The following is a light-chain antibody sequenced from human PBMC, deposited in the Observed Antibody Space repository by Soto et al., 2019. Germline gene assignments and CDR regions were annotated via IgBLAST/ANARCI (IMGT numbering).Light chain of an antibody. V-gene: IGKV3-20*01. J-gene: IGKJ1*01. CDR3: QQYGRTSWT. CDR2: GAS. CDR1: QSVSTNF. Sequence: EIVLTQSPGTLSLSPGEGATLSCRASQSVSTNFFAWYQQKPGQAPRLLIYGASTRATGIPDRFSGSGSGTDFTLTISRLEPVEFAVYYCQQYGRTSWTFGQGTKVDIK.